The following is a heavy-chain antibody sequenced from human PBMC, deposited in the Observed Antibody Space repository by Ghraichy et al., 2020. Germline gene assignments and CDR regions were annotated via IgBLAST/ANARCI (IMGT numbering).Heavy chain of an antibody. CDR2: IRSKAYGGTT. CDR1: GFTFGDYA. Sequence: GGSLRLSCTASGFTFGDYAMSWFRQAPGKGLEWVGFIRSKAYGGTTEYAASVKGRFTISRDDSKSIAYLQMNSLKPEDTAVYYCTRGVVVPAEPSPMDVWGQGTTVTVSS. CDR3: TRGVVVPAEPSPMDV. D-gene: IGHD2-2*01. V-gene: IGHV3-49*03. J-gene: IGHJ6*02.